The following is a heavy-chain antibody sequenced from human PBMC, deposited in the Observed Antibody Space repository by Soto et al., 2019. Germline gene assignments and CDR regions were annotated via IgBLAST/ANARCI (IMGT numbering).Heavy chain of an antibody. Sequence: GGSLRLSCAASGFTVSSNYMSRVRQAPGKGLEWVSVIYSGGSTYYADSVKGRFTISRDNSKNTLYLQMNSLRAEDTAVYYCAREILTGYGMDVWGQGTTVTVSS. D-gene: IGHD3-9*01. V-gene: IGHV3-53*01. CDR3: AREILTGYGMDV. J-gene: IGHJ6*02. CDR1: GFTVSSNY. CDR2: IYSGGST.